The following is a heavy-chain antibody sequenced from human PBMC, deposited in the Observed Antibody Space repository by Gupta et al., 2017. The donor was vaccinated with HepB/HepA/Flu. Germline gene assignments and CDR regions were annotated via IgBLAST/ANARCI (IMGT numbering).Heavy chain of an antibody. CDR3: AKGTIAARLGYYYHMDV. V-gene: IGHV3-23*01. D-gene: IGHD6-6*01. CDR1: GFTFSHYA. CDR2: ISGSGAGT. Sequence: EVQLLESGGGLVQPGGSLRLSCAASGFTFSHYAMSWVRQAPGKGLEWVSAISGSGAGTYYVDFVKGRFTISRDNSKNTLYLRMNSLRAEDTAIYYCAKGTIAARLGYYYHMDVWGKGTTVTVSS. J-gene: IGHJ6*03.